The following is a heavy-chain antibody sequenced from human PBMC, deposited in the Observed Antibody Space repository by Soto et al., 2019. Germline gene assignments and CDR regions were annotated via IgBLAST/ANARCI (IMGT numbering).Heavy chain of an antibody. Sequence: QVKLQESGPGLVKPSQTLSLTCTVSGDFITSAGYYWTCIRQQPGKGLDWIGFIYHSGTTYYNLSLKTRVIISMDTSTSQFSLSLRSVTAADTAGYYCATRYDFGDYPEGLDVWGHGTMVTVSS. D-gene: IGHD4-17*01. CDR3: ATRYDFGDYPEGLDV. J-gene: IGHJ3*01. V-gene: IGHV4-31*03. CDR1: GDFITSAGYY. CDR2: IYHSGTT.